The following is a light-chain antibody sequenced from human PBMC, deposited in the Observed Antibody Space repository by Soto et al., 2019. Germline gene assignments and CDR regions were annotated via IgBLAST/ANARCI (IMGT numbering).Light chain of an antibody. Sequence: DIQMTQSPSTLSAFVGDRVTITCRASQSIGRWLAWYQQKPGKAPKLLIYDASSLESGVPSRFSGNGSGTEFTLTISSLQPDDFATYYCQQYNTYSPERTFGQGTKVEVK. CDR2: DAS. CDR1: QSIGRW. J-gene: IGKJ1*01. V-gene: IGKV1-5*01. CDR3: QQYNTYSPERT.